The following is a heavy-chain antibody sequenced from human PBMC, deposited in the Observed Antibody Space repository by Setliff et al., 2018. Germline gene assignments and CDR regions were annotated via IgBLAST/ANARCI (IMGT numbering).Heavy chain of an antibody. CDR2: ISHGGST. Sequence: SETLSLTCTVSGFSISSGYFWGWIRQPPGKGLEWIGTISHGGSTNYNPSLKSRVTISVDTSKNQFSLKLSSVTAADTAVYYCARDRGVAATGIPGFDPWGQGTLVTVSS. CDR1: GFSISSGYF. J-gene: IGHJ5*02. CDR3: ARDRGVAATGIPGFDP. D-gene: IGHD2-15*01. V-gene: IGHV4-38-2*02.